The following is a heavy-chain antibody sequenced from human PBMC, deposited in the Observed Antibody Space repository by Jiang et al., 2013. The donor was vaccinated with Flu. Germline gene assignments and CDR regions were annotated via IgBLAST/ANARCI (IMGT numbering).Heavy chain of an antibody. Sequence: KPTQTLTLTCTFSGFSLSTSGVGVGWIRQPPGKALEWLALIYWNDDKRYSPSLKSRLTITKDTSKNQVVLTMTNMDPVDTATYYCAHRAHSLTTMYYYDSSGYGDDAFDIWGQGT. CDR1: GFSLSTSGVG. J-gene: IGHJ3*02. D-gene: IGHD3-22*01. CDR2: IYWNDDK. CDR3: AHRAHSLTTMYYYDSSGYGDDAFDI. V-gene: IGHV2-5*01.